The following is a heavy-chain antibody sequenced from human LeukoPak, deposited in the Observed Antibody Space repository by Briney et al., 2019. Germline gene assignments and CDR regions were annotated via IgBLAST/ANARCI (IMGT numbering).Heavy chain of an antibody. CDR3: VKELGGSYCFDS. J-gene: IGHJ4*02. V-gene: IGHV3-64*03. D-gene: IGHD1-26*01. Sequence: GGSLRLSCSASGFTFTSNVVHWVRQAPGKGLEYASFISPSGAVTSYAESVRGRLTISRDNSRDTVSLQMSSLRPEVTAVYYCVKELGGSYCFDSWGQGTLVTVSS. CDR1: GFTFTSNV. CDR2: ISPSGAVT.